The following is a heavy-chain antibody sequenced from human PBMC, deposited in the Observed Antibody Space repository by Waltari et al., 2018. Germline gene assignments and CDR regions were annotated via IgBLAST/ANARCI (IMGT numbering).Heavy chain of an antibody. CDR2: INHSGST. CDR3: ARGIAVADWFDP. J-gene: IGHJ5*02. D-gene: IGHD6-19*01. V-gene: IGHV4-34*01. CDR1: GGSFSGYY. Sequence: QVQLQQWGAGLLKPSETLSLTCAVYGGSFSGYYWSWIRQPPGKGLEWIGEINHSGSTNYNPSLKSRVAISVDTSKNQFSLKLSSVTAADTAVYYCARGIAVADWFDPWGQGTLVIVSS.